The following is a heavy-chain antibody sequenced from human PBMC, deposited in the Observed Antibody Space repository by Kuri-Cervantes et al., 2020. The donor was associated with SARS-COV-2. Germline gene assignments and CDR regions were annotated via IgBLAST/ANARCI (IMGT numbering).Heavy chain of an antibody. CDR3: VTADFEYYGMNV. CDR2: ISYDGSNK. Sequence: GESLKISCTVSGFSLTRFGIHWVRQAPVKGLEWVAVISYDGSNKYYGDPVKGRFIISRDNSKNTVDLQMNNVRAEDTAVYYCVTADFEYYGMNVWGQGTTVTVSS. J-gene: IGHJ6*02. D-gene: IGHD3-16*01. CDR1: GFSLTRFG. V-gene: IGHV3-30*03.